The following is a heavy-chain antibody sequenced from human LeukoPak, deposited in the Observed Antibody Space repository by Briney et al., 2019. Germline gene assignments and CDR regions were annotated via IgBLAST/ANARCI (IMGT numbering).Heavy chain of an antibody. CDR3: ASETGAAVAGLGY. V-gene: IGHV4-59*01. D-gene: IGHD6-19*01. CDR2: ISYNGSP. Sequence: SETLSLTCTVSGGSISNSYWSWIRQPPGKGLEWIGYISYNGSPDYSPSLKSRVTISADTSKNQFSLILSSVTAADTAVYYCASETGAAVAGLGYWGQGTLVTVSS. CDR1: GGSISNSY. J-gene: IGHJ4*02.